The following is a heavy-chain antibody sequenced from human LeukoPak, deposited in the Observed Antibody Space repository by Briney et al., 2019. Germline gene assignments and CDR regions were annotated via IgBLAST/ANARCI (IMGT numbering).Heavy chain of an antibody. CDR3: FFSGCCRHTSYRSRHPAEDGTVTGVQTCALPICV. V-gene: IGHV3-30*03. J-gene: IGHJ6*01. CDR2: ISYDGSNK. D-gene: IGHD3-16*02. Sequence: EAVISYDGSNKYYADSVKIRFTISRDNSKNTLYLQMNSLRAEDTAVYYCFFSGCCRHTSYRSRHPAEDGTVTGVQTCALPICVW.